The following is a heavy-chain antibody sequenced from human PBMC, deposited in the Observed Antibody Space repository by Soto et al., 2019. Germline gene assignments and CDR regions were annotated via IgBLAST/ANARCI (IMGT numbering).Heavy chain of an antibody. D-gene: IGHD1-7*01. J-gene: IGHJ4*02. V-gene: IGHV4-4*02. Sequence: SETLSLTCAVSGGSFTSNNCWTWFRHPPGQVLEWIGEIYRTGSTNYNPSLKSRVTISLDKSENQFSLKVTSLTAADTAVYYCASRDPGTSVDYWGQGTLVTVSS. CDR3: ASRDPGTSVDY. CDR1: GGSFTSNNC. CDR2: IYRTGST.